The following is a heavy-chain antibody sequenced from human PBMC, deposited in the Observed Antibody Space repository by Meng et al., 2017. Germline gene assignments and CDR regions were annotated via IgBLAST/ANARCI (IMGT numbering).Heavy chain of an antibody. CDR3: AKAHPPPAGTKKSATYFDY. D-gene: IGHD6-13*01. Sequence: GGSLRLSCAASGFTFSDYYISWIRQAPGKGLEWVSYISSSGSTIYYAGSLKGRFTFSRDKAKNSLYLQKNSLRPEDTAVYYCAKAHPPPAGTKKSATYFDYWGQGTLVTVSS. CDR2: ISSSGSTI. V-gene: IGHV3-11*01. J-gene: IGHJ4*02. CDR1: GFTFSDYY.